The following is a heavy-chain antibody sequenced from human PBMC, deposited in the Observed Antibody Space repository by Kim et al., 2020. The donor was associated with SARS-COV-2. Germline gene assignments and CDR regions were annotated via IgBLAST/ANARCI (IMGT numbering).Heavy chain of an antibody. Sequence: TANCAQKFQGRVTMTADESTSTAYMELSSLRSEDTAVYYCASGGSGWFDYWGQGTLVTVSS. CDR3: ASGGSGWFDY. V-gene: IGHV1-69*01. D-gene: IGHD6-19*01. CDR2: TA. J-gene: IGHJ5*01.